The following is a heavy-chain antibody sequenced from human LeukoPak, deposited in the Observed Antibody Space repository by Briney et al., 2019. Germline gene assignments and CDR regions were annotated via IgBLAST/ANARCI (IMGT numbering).Heavy chain of an antibody. CDR3: ARSGLGGVIGGP. J-gene: IGHJ5*02. V-gene: IGHV4-59*08. Sequence: SETLSLTCTVSGGSISRYYWSWIRQPPGKGLEWIGYISYSGSTSYNPSLKSRVTISVDTSKNQFSLKLSSVTAADTAVYYCARSGLGGVIGGPWGQGTLVTVSS. CDR2: ISYSGST. D-gene: IGHD3-16*01. CDR1: GGSISRYY.